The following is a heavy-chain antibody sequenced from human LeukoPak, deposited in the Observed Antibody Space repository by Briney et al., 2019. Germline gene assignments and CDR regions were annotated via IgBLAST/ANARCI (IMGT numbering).Heavy chain of an antibody. V-gene: IGHV4-59*01. D-gene: IGHD6-19*01. CDR2: IYYSGST. CDR1: GGSISSYY. Sequence: PSETLSLTCTVSGGSISSYYWSWIRQPPGKGLEWIGYIYYSGSTNYNPSLKSRVTISVDTSKNQFSLKLSSVTAADTAVYYCARDDPSYSSGFDYWGQGTLVTVPS. J-gene: IGHJ4*02. CDR3: ARDDPSYSSGFDY.